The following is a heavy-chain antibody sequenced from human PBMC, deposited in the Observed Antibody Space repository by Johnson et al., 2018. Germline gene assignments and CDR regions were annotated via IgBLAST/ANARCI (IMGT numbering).Heavy chain of an antibody. Sequence: VQLVQSGGGLIQPGGSLGLSCAASGLNFSSFVMTWVRQAPGKGLEWVSVIQTGGSTFYADSVKGRFTISRENSKNTLYLQMNSLRAEDTATYYCANIDFGLDYWGQGTLVTVSS. J-gene: IGHJ4*02. CDR1: GLNFSSFV. CDR2: IQTGGST. D-gene: IGHD3/OR15-3a*01. V-gene: IGHV3-53*01. CDR3: ANIDFGLDY.